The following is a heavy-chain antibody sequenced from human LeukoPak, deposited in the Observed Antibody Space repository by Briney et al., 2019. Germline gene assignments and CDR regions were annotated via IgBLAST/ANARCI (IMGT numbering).Heavy chain of an antibody. Sequence: PSETLSLTCTVSGYSISSGYYWGWIRQPPGKGLEWIGSIYHSGSTYYNPSLKSRVTISVDTSKNQFSLKLSSVTAADTAVYYCARGSPHYYYYGMDVWGQGTTITVSS. J-gene: IGHJ6*02. CDR3: ARGSPHYYYYGMDV. CDR2: IYHSGST. CDR1: GYSISSGYY. V-gene: IGHV4-38-2*02.